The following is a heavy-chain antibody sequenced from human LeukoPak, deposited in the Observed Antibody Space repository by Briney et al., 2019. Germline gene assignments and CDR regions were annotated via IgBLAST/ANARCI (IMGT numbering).Heavy chain of an antibody. CDR2: ISGSGGST. V-gene: IGHV3-23*01. Sequence: GGSLRLSCAASGFTFSSYAMSWVRQAPGKRLEWVSAISGSGGSTYYADSVKGRFTISRDNSKSTLYLQMSSLRAEDTALYYCAKDPSSSSPSFWFDPWGQGTLVTVSS. CDR1: GFTFSSYA. CDR3: AKDPSSSSPSFWFDP. D-gene: IGHD6-13*01. J-gene: IGHJ5*02.